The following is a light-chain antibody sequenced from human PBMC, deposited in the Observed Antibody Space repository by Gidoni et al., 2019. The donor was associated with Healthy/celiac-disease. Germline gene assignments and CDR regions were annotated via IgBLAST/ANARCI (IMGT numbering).Light chain of an antibody. Sequence: QSALTQPDSVSGSPGQSITISCTGTSSDVGSYNLVSWYQQHPGKAPKLMIYEVSKGPSGVSNRFSGSKSGNTASLTISGLQAEDEADYYCCSYAGRSTLVFGGGTKLTV. J-gene: IGLJ2*01. CDR2: EVS. CDR3: CSYAGRSTLV. CDR1: SSDVGSYNL. V-gene: IGLV2-23*02.